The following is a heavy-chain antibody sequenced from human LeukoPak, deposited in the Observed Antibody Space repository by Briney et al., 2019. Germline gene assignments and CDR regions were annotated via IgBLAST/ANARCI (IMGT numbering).Heavy chain of an antibody. CDR3: ARLINWYFDL. Sequence: KPSETLSLTCTVSGGSISSSSYYWGWIRQPPGRGLDWIGNIYYSGSTYYIPSLKSRVTISVDTSKNQFSLKLSSVTAADTAVYYCARLINWYFDLWGRGTLVTVSS. CDR1: GGSISSSSYY. CDR2: IYYSGST. J-gene: IGHJ2*01. V-gene: IGHV4-39*01.